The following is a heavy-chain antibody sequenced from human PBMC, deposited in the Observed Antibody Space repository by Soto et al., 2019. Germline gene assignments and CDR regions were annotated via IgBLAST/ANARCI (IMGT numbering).Heavy chain of an antibody. J-gene: IGHJ6*02. CDR2: IKSKTDGGTT. Sequence: GGSLRLSCAASGFTFSNAWMNWVRQAPGKGLEWVGRIKSKTDGGTTDYAAPVKGRFTISRDDSKNTLYLQMNSLKTEDTAVYYCTTEDIVVVPAAIIGSDGMDVWGQGTTVTVSS. D-gene: IGHD2-2*01. V-gene: IGHV3-15*07. CDR1: GFTFSNAW. CDR3: TTEDIVVVPAAIIGSDGMDV.